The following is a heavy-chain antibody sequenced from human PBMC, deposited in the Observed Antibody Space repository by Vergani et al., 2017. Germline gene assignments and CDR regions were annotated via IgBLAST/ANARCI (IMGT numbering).Heavy chain of an antibody. Sequence: EVQLVESGGGLVQPGRSLRLSCTASGFTFVDYAMHWVRQAPGKGLEWVSGISWNSGNIGYGVSVKGRFTISRDNAKNSLYLQMNSLRAEDTALYYCAKCDCSSSSCFSFFSDWGQGTLVTVSS. D-gene: IGHD2-2*01. V-gene: IGHV3-9*01. CDR3: AKCDCSSSSCFSFFSD. J-gene: IGHJ4*02. CDR1: GFTFVDYA. CDR2: ISWNSGNI.